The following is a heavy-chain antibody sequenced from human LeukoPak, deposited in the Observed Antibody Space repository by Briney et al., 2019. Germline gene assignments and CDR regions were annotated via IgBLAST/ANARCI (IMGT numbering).Heavy chain of an antibody. CDR1: GFIVSSNY. CDR3: TRDLGSGGRNPFDY. V-gene: IGHV3-53*01. CDR2: ICSGGST. J-gene: IGHJ4*02. D-gene: IGHD2-15*01. Sequence: GGSLRLSCAASGFIVSSNYMSWVRQAPGKGLEWVSVICSGGSTYYADSVKGRFTISRDNSKNTLYLQMDSLRADDTAVYYCTRDLGSGGRNPFDYWGQGTLVTVSS.